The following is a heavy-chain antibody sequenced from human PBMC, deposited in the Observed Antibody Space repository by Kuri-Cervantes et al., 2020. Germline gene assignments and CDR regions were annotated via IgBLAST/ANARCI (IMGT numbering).Heavy chain of an antibody. Sequence: ASVKVSCKVSGYTLTELSMHWVRQAPGKGLEWMGGFDPEDGETIYAQKFQGRVTMTRDTSTSTVYMELSSLRSEDTAVYYCARQAPYYYGMDVWGQGTTVTVSS. CDR1: GYTLTELS. CDR2: FDPEDGET. J-gene: IGHJ6*02. CDR3: ARQAPYYYGMDV. V-gene: IGHV1-24*01.